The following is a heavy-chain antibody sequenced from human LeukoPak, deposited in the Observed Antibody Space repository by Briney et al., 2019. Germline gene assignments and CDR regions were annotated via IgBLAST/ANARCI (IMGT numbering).Heavy chain of an antibody. Sequence: GGSLRLSCATSGFTFINYEINWVRQAPGKGPEWVSYISGGASIIYYADSVKGRFTISRDNAKNSLYLQMNSLRAEDTAVYYCAREGYYYDSSGKLQGYYFDYWGQGTLVTVSS. J-gene: IGHJ4*02. CDR1: GFTFINYE. CDR2: ISGGASII. V-gene: IGHV3-48*03. D-gene: IGHD3-22*01. CDR3: AREGYYYDSSGKLQGYYFDY.